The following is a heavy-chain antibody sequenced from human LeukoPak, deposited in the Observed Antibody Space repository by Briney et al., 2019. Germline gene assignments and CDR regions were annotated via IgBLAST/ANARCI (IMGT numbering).Heavy chain of an antibody. D-gene: IGHD4-17*01. CDR1: GFTFSDYW. Sequence: GGSLRLSCAASGFTFSDYWMSWVRQAPGKVLEWVANVNQEGREKFYMDSVKGGFTISRDNAKNSLYLQMNSLRVEDTAVYYCARPTTVGSLFDYWGQGTLLTVSS. CDR2: VNQEGREK. J-gene: IGHJ4*02. V-gene: IGHV3-7*01. CDR3: ARPTTVGSLFDY.